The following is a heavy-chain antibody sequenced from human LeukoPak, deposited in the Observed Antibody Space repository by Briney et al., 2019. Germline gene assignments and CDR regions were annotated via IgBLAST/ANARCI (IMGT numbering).Heavy chain of an antibody. CDR2: ISYDGNNQ. V-gene: IGHV3-30*03. CDR1: GFTFSSYG. J-gene: IGHJ4*02. CDR3: ARPTPDSSGFYYDY. Sequence: PGRSLRLSCAASGFTFSSYGMHWVRQAPGKGLEWLGVISYDGNNQYYADSVKGRFTISRDNSKSTVSLQIDSLRLEDTAVYYCARPTPDSSGFYYDYWGQGTLVTVSS. D-gene: IGHD3-22*01.